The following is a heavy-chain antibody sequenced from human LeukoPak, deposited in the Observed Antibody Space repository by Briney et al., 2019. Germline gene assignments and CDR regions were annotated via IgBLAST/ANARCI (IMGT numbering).Heavy chain of an antibody. CDR1: GGSIRSYY. Sequence: PSETLSLTCTVSGGSIRSYYWSWIRQPPGKGLEWIGYISDSGSANYNPSLERRVTISVDTSKNQFSLNLNPVTAADTAIYYCARHSGIGLDSWGQGTLVAVSS. V-gene: IGHV4-59*08. CDR2: ISDSGSA. CDR3: ARHSGIGLDS. D-gene: IGHD3-10*01. J-gene: IGHJ4*02.